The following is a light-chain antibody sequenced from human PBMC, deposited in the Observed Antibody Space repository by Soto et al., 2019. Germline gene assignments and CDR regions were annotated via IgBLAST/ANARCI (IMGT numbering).Light chain of an antibody. CDR2: YDD. V-gene: IGLV1-36*01. J-gene: IGLJ2*01. CDR3: AAWDDSLNGVV. CDR1: SSTIGNNA. Sequence: QSVLTQPPSVSEAPGQRVPFSCSGGSSTIGNNAVNWYQQLPGKAPKLLIYYDDLLPSGVSDRFSGSKSGTSASLAISGLQSEDEADYYCAAWDDSLNGVVFGGGTKLTVL.